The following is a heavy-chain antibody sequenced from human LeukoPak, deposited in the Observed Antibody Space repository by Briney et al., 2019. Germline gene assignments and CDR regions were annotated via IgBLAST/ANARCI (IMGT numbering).Heavy chain of an antibody. Sequence: GGXLRLSCAASGFTFSDYYMSWLRQAPGKGLEGVSYISSSGSTIYYADSVKGRFTISRDNAKNSLYLQMNSLRAEDTAVYYCALMTTVTSFDYWGQGTLVTVSS. J-gene: IGHJ4*02. CDR1: GFTFSDYY. V-gene: IGHV3-11*04. CDR3: ALMTTVTSFDY. CDR2: ISSSGSTI. D-gene: IGHD4-11*01.